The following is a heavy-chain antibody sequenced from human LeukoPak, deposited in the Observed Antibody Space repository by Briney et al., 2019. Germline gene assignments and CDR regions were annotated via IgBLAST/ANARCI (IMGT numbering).Heavy chain of an antibody. CDR1: GGSFSGYY. V-gene: IGHV4-34*01. J-gene: IGHJ4*02. CDR2: INHSGST. Sequence: ASETLSLTCAVYGGSFSGYYWSWIHQPPGKGLEWIGEINHSGSTNYNPSLKSRVTISVDTSKNQFSLKLSSVTAADTAVYYCARGRPDIVVVPAAIYYWGQGTLVTVSS. D-gene: IGHD2-2*01. CDR3: ARGRPDIVVVPAAIYY.